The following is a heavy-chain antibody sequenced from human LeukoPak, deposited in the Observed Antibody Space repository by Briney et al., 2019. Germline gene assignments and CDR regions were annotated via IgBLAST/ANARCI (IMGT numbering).Heavy chain of an antibody. CDR3: ARDPADVVATTLDY. J-gene: IGHJ4*02. Sequence: ASVKVSCKTSGYTFNTYSITWVRQAPGQGPEWMGWISGYTGNTNSARKFQDRVTMTIDTSTNTAYMEMRSLTSDDTAVYHCARDPADVVATTLDYWGQGTLITVYS. CDR2: ISGYTGNT. CDR1: GYTFNTYS. V-gene: IGHV1-18*04. D-gene: IGHD5-12*01.